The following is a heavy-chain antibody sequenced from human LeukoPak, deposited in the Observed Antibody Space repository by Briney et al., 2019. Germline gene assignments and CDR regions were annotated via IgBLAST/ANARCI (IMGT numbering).Heavy chain of an antibody. J-gene: IGHJ4*02. V-gene: IGHV3-23*01. CDR3: AKAVYYDTTGAFDY. Sequence: GGSLRLSCAASGFTFSSYAMSWVRQAPGKGLEWVSAISGSGGSTYNADSVKGRFTISRDNSKNTLYLQMNSLRAEDTAVYYCAKAVYYDTTGAFDYWGQGTLVTVSS. CDR2: ISGSGGST. CDR1: GFTFSSYA. D-gene: IGHD3-22*01.